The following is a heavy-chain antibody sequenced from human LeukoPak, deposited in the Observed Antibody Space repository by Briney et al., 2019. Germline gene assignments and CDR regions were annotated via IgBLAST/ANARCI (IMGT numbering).Heavy chain of an antibody. Sequence: GAPVKVSCKASGYTFTAYYMHWVRQAPGQGLEWMGWINPNSGGTNYAQKFQGRVTMTRDTSITTAYMELSRLRSDDTAIYYCASGRAYGDPIDAFDIWGQGTMVTVSS. CDR2: INPNSGGT. CDR3: ASGRAYGDPIDAFDI. J-gene: IGHJ3*02. CDR1: GYTFTAYY. V-gene: IGHV1-2*02. D-gene: IGHD4-17*01.